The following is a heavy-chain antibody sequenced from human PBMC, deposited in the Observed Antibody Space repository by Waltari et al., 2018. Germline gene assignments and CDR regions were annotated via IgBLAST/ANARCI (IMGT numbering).Heavy chain of an antibody. D-gene: IGHD6-19*01. CDR1: GFTFSSYS. J-gene: IGHJ4*02. Sequence: EVQLVESGGGLVKPGGSLRLSCAASGFTFSSYSMNWVRQAQGKGLEWVSSISSSRSYKYYEDSVKGRFTISRDNAKNSLYLQMNSLRAEDTAVYYCARDLWSSGPPGYWGQGTLVTVSS. CDR3: ARDLWSSGPPGY. V-gene: IGHV3-21*01. CDR2: ISSSRSYK.